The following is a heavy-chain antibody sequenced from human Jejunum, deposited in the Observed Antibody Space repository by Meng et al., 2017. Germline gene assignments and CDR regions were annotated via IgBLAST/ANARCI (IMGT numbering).Heavy chain of an antibody. V-gene: IGHV6-1*01. CDR3: AREAHLAGFPY. CDR1: GHSDSNNSAT. CDR2: TYYRSNWYN. J-gene: IGHJ4*02. Sequence: QVPLQQSGPGPVNHTPTPSPTCDSSGHSDSNNSATWNWIRQSPSRGLEWMGRTYYRSNWYNDYADSVRSRIIINPDTSKNQISLQLNSVTPEDTAVYFCAREAHLAGFPYWGQGTLVTVSS.